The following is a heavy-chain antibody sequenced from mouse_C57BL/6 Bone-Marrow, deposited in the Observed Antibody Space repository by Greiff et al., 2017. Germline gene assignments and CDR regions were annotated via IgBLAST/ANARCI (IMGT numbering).Heavy chain of an antibody. V-gene: IGHV5-6*01. CDR1: GFTFSSYG. CDR2: ISSGGSYT. Sequence: EVKVVESGGDLVKPGGSLKLSCAASGFTFSSYGMSWVRQTPDKRLEWVATISSGGSYTYYPDSVKGRFTISRDNAKNTLYLQMSSLKSEDTAMYYCARQLRLRKAMDYWGQGTSVTVSS. D-gene: IGHD3-2*02. CDR3: ARQLRLRKAMDY. J-gene: IGHJ4*01.